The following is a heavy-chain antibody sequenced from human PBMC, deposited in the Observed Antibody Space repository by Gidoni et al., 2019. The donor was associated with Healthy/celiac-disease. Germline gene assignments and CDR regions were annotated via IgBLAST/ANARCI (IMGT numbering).Heavy chain of an antibody. CDR3: ARDAVLMGARFDAFDI. D-gene: IGHD1-26*01. Sequence: QVQLVQSGAEVKKPGSSVKVSCKASGGTFSSYAISWVRQAPGQGLEWMGGIIPIFGTANYAQKCQGRVTITADESTSTAYMELSSLRSEDTAVYYCARDAVLMGARFDAFDIWGQGTMVTVSS. CDR1: GGTFSSYA. J-gene: IGHJ3*02. CDR2: IIPIFGTA. V-gene: IGHV1-69*01.